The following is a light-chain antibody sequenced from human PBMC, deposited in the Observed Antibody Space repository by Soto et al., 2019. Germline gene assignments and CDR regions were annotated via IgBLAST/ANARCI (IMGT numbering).Light chain of an antibody. CDR3: GAWVDSLSGWV. CDR1: SSNIGSNH. V-gene: IGLV1-47*01. J-gene: IGLJ3*02. Sequence: QSVLTQPPSASETPGQRVTISCSGSSSNIGSNHVYWYQHLPGTAPKLLIYRNYLRPSGVPDRFSASKSATSASLAISGLRSDDESDYYCGAWVDSLSGWVFGGGTKLTVL. CDR2: RNY.